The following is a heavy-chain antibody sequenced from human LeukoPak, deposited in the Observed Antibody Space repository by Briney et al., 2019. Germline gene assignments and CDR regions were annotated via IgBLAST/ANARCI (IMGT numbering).Heavy chain of an antibody. Sequence: GGSLRLSCAASGFTFDDYGMSWVRQAPGKGLEWVSGINWNGGSTGYADSVKGRFTISRDNAKNSLYLQMNSLRAEDTAVYYCARGDYYYYYMDVWGKGTTVTVSS. CDR1: GFTFDDYG. V-gene: IGHV3-20*04. CDR2: INWNGGST. CDR3: ARGDYYYYYMDV. J-gene: IGHJ6*03.